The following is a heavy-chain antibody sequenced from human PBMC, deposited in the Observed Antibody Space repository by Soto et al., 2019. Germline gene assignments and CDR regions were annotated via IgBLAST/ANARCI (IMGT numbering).Heavy chain of an antibody. CDR1: GFTFSSYA. J-gene: IGHJ5*02. D-gene: IGHD3-10*01. Sequence: EVQLLESGGGLVQPGGSLRLSCAASGFTFSSYAMSWVRQAPGKGLEWVSAISGSGGSTYYADSVKGRFTISRDNSKNSLYLQMNSMRAEDTAVYYCAKDTFGERWFDPWGQGTLVTVSS. CDR3: AKDTFGERWFDP. CDR2: ISGSGGST. V-gene: IGHV3-23*01.